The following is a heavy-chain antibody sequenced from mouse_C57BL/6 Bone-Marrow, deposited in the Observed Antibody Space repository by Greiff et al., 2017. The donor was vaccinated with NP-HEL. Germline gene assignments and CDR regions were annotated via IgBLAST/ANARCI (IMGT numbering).Heavy chain of an antibody. J-gene: IGHJ2*01. V-gene: IGHV1-50*01. CDR2: IDPSDSYT. Sequence: VQLQQPGAELVKPGASVKLSCKASGYTFTSYWMQWVNQRPGQGLEWIGEIDPSDSYTNYNQKFKGKATLTVDKSSSTAYMQLSSLTSEDSAVYYCARGDYYGSSPHYWGQGTTLTVSS. D-gene: IGHD1-1*01. CDR3: ARGDYYGSSPHY. CDR1: GYTFTSYW.